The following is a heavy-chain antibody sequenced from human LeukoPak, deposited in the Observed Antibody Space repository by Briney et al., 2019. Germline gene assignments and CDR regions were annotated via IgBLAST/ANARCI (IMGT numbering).Heavy chain of an antibody. CDR3: ARGHYGMDV. V-gene: IGHV3-7*01. CDR2: INQDESDK. Sequence: PGGSLRLSCAASGYTFSDSWMTWVRQAPGKGLEWVANINQDESDKYYADSVKGRFTISRDNAKNSLYVQMNGLRVEDMAVYYCARGHYGMDVWGQGTTVTVSS. J-gene: IGHJ6*02. CDR1: GYTFSDSW.